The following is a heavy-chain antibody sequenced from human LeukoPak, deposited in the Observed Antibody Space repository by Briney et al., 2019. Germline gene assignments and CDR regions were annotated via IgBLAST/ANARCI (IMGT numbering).Heavy chain of an antibody. Sequence: PSQTLSLTCAVSGGSISSGGYFWSWIRQPPGKGLEWIGYIYHSGSTYYNPSLKSRVTISVDRSKNQFSLKLSSVTAADTAVYYCARGVSRFLEWFDYWGQGTLVTVSS. D-gene: IGHD3-3*01. CDR1: GGSISSGGYF. CDR3: ARGVSRFLEWFDY. V-gene: IGHV4-30-2*01. J-gene: IGHJ4*02. CDR2: IYHSGST.